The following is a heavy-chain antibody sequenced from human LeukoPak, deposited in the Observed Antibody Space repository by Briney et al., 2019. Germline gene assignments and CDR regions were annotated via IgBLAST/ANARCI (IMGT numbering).Heavy chain of an antibody. V-gene: IGHV4-59*01. D-gene: IGHD3-10*01. J-gene: IGHJ5*02. CDR2: IYHSGST. CDR3: ARGGYYGSGNDFRFDP. Sequence: SETLSLTCTVSGGSISSYYWSWIRQPPGKGLEWIGYIYHSGSTNYKPSLKSRVTISVDTSKNQFSLKLSSVTAADTAVYYCARGGYYGSGNDFRFDPWGQGTLVTVSS. CDR1: GGSISSYY.